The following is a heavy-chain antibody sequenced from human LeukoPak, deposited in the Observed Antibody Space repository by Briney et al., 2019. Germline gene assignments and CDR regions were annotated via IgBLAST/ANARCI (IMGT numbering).Heavy chain of an antibody. CDR2: ISGSRT. CDR3: AKTLTGGSSFDY. Sequence: GSLRLSCAASGFTFSSYGLSWVRQAPGKGLEWVSAISGSRTYYTDSVKGRFTISRDNSKNTLYLQMNSLRAEDTAVYYCAKTLTGGSSFDYWGQGTLVTVSS. J-gene: IGHJ4*02. V-gene: IGHV3-23*01. CDR1: GFTFSSYG. D-gene: IGHD3-9*01.